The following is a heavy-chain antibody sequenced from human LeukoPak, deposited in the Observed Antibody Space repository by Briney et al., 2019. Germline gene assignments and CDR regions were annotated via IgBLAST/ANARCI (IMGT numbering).Heavy chain of an antibody. V-gene: IGHV3-23*01. Sequence: GGSLRLSCAASRFTFMSYAMTWVRQAPGKGLEWVSTISGNGGTTYYADSVKGRFTISRDNSKNTLVLQMNNLRAEDTATYFCSKGHIMVVPEWFGPWGHGTRVTVSS. CDR3: SKGHIMVVPEWFGP. CDR1: RFTFMSYA. CDR2: ISGNGGTT. J-gene: IGHJ5*02. D-gene: IGHD1-14*01.